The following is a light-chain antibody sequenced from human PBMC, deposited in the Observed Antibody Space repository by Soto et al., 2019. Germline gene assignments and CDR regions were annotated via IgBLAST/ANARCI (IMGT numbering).Light chain of an antibody. CDR1: QSVSSSY. V-gene: IGKV3-20*01. Sequence: EIVLTQSPGTLSLSPGEGATFSCRASQSVSSSYIAWYQQRPGQTPSLLIYGASTRATGIPDRFSGSGSGTHFTLTISRLEPGDFAVYYCQHFGGTTFTFGQGTRLEIK. CDR3: QHFGGTTFT. CDR2: GAS. J-gene: IGKJ5*01.